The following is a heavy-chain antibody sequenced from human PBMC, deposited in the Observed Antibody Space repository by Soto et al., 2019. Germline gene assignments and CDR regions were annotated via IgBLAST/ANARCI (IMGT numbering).Heavy chain of an antibody. CDR1: GFTFSSYA. Sequence: GGSLRLSCAASGFTFSSYAMHWVRQAPGKGLEWVAVISYDGSNKYYADSVKGRFTISRDNSKNTLYLQMDSLRAEDTAVYYCAKDKLDCSGGDCPLYYYYGMDVWGQGTTVTV. D-gene: IGHD2-15*01. V-gene: IGHV3-30-3*01. J-gene: IGHJ6*02. CDR2: ISYDGSNK. CDR3: AKDKLDCSGGDCPLYYYYGMDV.